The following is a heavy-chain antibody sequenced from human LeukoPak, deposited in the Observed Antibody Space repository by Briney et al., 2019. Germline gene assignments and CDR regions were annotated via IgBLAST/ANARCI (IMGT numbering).Heavy chain of an antibody. CDR3: ARDRIRSIAVAGTGLIDY. V-gene: IGHV1-2*02. CDR2: INPNSGGT. CDR1: GYTFTGYY. D-gene: IGHD6-19*01. Sequence: ASLKVSCKASGYTFTGYYMHWVRQAPGQGLEWMGWINPNSGGTNYAQKFQGRVTMTRDTSISTAYMELSRLRSDDTAVYYCARDRIRSIAVAGTGLIDYWGQGTLVTVSS. J-gene: IGHJ4*02.